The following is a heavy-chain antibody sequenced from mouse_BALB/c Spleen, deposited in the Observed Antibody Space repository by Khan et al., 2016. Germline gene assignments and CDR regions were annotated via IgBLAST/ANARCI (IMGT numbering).Heavy chain of an antibody. J-gene: IGHJ4*01. D-gene: IGHD1-1*02. CDR1: GYSFTSYY. CDR3: ESGTQSLYAMDY. CDR2: IDPFNGGT. Sequence: IQLVQSGPELMKPGASVKISCKASGYSFTSYYMHWVKQSHGKSLEWIGYIDPFNGGTSYNQKFKGKATLTVDTSSSTAYMHLSSLTSEDSAFYYCESGTQSLYAMDYWGQGTSVTVSS. V-gene: IGHV1S135*01.